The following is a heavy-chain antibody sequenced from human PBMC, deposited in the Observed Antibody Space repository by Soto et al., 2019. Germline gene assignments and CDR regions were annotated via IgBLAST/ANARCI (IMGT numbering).Heavy chain of an antibody. J-gene: IGHJ3*02. CDR1: GGTFSSYT. CDR3: AVLVVVVAANDAFDI. CDR2: IIPILGIA. D-gene: IGHD2-15*01. V-gene: IGHV1-69*02. Sequence: QVQLVQSGAEVKKPGSSVKVSCKASGGTFSSYTISWVRQAPGQGLEWMGRIIPILGIANYAQKFQGRVTITADKSTSTAYMELSSLRSEDTAEYYCAVLVVVVAANDAFDIWGQGTMVTVSS.